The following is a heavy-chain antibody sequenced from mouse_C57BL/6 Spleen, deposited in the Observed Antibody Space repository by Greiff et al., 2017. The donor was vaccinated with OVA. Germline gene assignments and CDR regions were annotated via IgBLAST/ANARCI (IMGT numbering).Heavy chain of an antibody. V-gene: IGHV1-4*01. J-gene: IGHJ2*01. CDR3: ARSHFDY. CDR1: GYTFTSYT. Sequence: QVQLQQSGAELARPGASVKMSCKASGYTFTSYTMHWVKQRPGQGLEWIGYINPSSGYTKYNQKFKGKATLTVDKSSSTAYMELRSLTSEDSAVYYCARSHFDYWGQGTTLTVSS. CDR2: INPSSGYT.